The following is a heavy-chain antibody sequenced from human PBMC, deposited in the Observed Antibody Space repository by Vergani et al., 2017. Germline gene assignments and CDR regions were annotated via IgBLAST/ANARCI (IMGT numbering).Heavy chain of an antibody. Sequence: EVHLLESGGGLVQSGGSLRLSCAASGFTFNNAWMSWVRQAPGKGLEWVGRIKSKAEGGTIDYAASVKGRFTISRDDSKDTLYVQINSLRAADTAIYYCVKERIDLGSYFFDSWGHGILVTVSS. V-gene: IGHV3-15*01. J-gene: IGHJ4*01. CDR3: VKERIDLGSYFFDS. D-gene: IGHD2/OR15-2a*01. CDR2: IKSKAEGGTI. CDR1: GFTFNNAW.